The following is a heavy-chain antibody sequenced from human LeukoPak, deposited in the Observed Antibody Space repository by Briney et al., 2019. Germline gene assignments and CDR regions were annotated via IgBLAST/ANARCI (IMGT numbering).Heavy chain of an antibody. CDR3: TSGPGDSYGRPFDY. D-gene: IGHD5-18*01. Sequence: GRSLRLSCAASGFTFSSYAMHWVRQAPGKGLEWVAVISYDGSNKYFAGSVKGRFTISRDNSKNTLYLQMNSLRAEDTAVYYCTSGPGDSYGRPFDYWGQGTLVTVSS. J-gene: IGHJ4*02. V-gene: IGHV3-30*04. CDR1: GFTFSSYA. CDR2: ISYDGSNK.